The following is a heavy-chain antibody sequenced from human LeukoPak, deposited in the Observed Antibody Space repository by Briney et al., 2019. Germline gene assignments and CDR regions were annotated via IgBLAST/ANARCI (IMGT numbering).Heavy chain of an antibody. D-gene: IGHD3-10*01. CDR1: GYIFTTYF. J-gene: IGHJ4*02. CDR2: INPNSGGT. V-gene: IGHV1-2*02. CDR3: ATQLVWFGELLSPSRGLDY. Sequence: ASVKVSCKASGYIFTTYFIHWVRQAPGQGLEWVGWINPNSGGTNYAQKFQGRVTMTRDTSISTAYMELSRLRSDDTAVYYCATQLVWFGELLSPSRGLDYWGQGTLVTVSS.